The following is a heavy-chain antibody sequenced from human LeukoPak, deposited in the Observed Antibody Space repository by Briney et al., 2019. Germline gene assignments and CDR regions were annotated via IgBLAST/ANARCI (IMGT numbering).Heavy chain of an antibody. CDR2: ISSSSSYI. D-gene: IGHD4-17*01. Sequence: PGGSLRLSCAASGFTFSSYSMTWVRQAPGKGLEWVSSISSSSSYIYYADSVKGRFTISRDNAKNSLYLQMNSLRAEDTAVYYCARGGYGDYPLRYYYYGTDVWGQGTTVTVSS. V-gene: IGHV3-21*01. CDR3: ARGGYGDYPLRYYYYGTDV. CDR1: GFTFSSYS. J-gene: IGHJ6*02.